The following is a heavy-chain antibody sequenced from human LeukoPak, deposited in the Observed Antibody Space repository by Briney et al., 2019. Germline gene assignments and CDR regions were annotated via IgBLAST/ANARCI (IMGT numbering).Heavy chain of an antibody. CDR3: ARAGTHHYDSSGLEDSYMDA. V-gene: IGHV3-20*04. CDR1: GFTFDDYG. Sequence: PGGSLRLSCAAPGFTFDDYGMTWVRQVPGKGLEWVSYINWNGGSTGYADSVKGRFTISRDDAKNSLYLQMNSLRAEDMALYYCARAGTHHYDSSGLEDSYMDAWGKGTTVTVSS. CDR2: INWNGGST. J-gene: IGHJ6*03. D-gene: IGHD3-22*01.